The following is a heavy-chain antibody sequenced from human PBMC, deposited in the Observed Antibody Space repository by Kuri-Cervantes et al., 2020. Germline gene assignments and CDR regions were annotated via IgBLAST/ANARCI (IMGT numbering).Heavy chain of an antibody. CDR1: GDSVSSNSAA. Sequence: SETLSLTCAISGDSVSSNSAAWNWIRQSPSRGLEWLGRTYYRSKWYNDYAVSVKSRITISPDTSKNQFSLKLRSVTAADTAVYYCARAGPWLANWFDPWGQGTLVTVSS. CDR2: TYYRSKWYN. J-gene: IGHJ5*02. D-gene: IGHD6-19*01. CDR3: ARAGPWLANWFDP. V-gene: IGHV6-1*01.